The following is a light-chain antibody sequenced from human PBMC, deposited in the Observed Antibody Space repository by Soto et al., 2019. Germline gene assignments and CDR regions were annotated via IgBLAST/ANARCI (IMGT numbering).Light chain of an antibody. CDR2: EIN. Sequence: QSALTQPPSASGSPGQSVTISCTGTSSDVGAYDYVSWYQQHPGKAPKLMIYEINKRPSGVPDRFSGSKSGNTASLTVSGLQAEDEAYYYCSSFAGRQNLTYVLCTGTKVT. J-gene: IGLJ1*01. CDR1: SSDVGAYDY. V-gene: IGLV2-8*01. CDR3: SSFAGRQNLTYV.